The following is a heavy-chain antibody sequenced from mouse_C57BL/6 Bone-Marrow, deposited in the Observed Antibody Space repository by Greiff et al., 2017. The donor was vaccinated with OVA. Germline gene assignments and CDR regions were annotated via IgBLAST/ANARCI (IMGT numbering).Heavy chain of an antibody. J-gene: IGHJ2*01. CDR2: ISYDGSN. CDR1: GYSITSGYY. Sequence: EVQRVESGPGLVKPSQSQSLTCSVTGYSITSGYYWNWIRQFPGNKLEWMGYISYDGSNNYNPSLKNRISITRDTSKNQFFLKLNSVTTEDTATYYCARGDYDYWGQGTTLTVSS. CDR3: ARGDYDY. D-gene: IGHD2-4*01. V-gene: IGHV3-6*01.